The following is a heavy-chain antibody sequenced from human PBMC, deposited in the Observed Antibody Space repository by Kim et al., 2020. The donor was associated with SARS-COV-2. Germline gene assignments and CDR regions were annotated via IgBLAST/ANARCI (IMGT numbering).Heavy chain of an antibody. V-gene: IGHV1-3*01. D-gene: IGHD2-15*01. J-gene: IGHJ6*02. CDR3: ARGVVVVVAASMDV. Sequence: SPKFPGRVTITRDTSASTAYMELSSLRSEDTAVYYCARGVVVVVAASMDVWGQGTTVTVSS.